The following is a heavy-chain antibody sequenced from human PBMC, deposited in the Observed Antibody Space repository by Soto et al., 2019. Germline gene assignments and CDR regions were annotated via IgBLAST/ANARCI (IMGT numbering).Heavy chain of an antibody. J-gene: IGHJ4*02. CDR1: GGSISSSSYY. V-gene: IGHV4-39*01. D-gene: IGHD4-17*01. CDR2: IYYSGST. CDR3: ARLSAARGDYGY. Sequence: SETLSLTCIVSGGSISSSSYYWGWIRQPPGKGLEWIGSIYYSGSTYYNPSLKSRVTISVDTSKNQFSLKLSSVTAADTAVYYCARLSAARGDYGYCGQGTLVTVSS.